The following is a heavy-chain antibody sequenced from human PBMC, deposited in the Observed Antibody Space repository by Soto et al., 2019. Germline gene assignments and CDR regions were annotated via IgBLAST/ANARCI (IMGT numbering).Heavy chain of an antibody. V-gene: IGHV1-8*01. CDR3: AGTLSHRPHDAFDI. CDR1: GYTFTSYD. J-gene: IGHJ3*02. CDR2: MNPNSGNT. Sequence: GASVKVSCKASGYTFTSYDINWVRQATGQGLEWMGWMNPNSGNTGYAQKFQGRVTMTRNTSISTAYMELSSLRSEDTAVYYCAGTLSHRPHDAFDIWGQGTMVTVSS.